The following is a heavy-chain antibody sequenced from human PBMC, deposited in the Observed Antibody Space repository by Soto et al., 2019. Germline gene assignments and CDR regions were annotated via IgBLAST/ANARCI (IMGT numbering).Heavy chain of an antibody. V-gene: IGHV1-69*13. D-gene: IGHD6-6*01. CDR1: GGTFSSYA. Sequence: ASVKVSCKASGGTFSSYAISWVRQAPGQGLDWMGGIIPIFGTANYAQKFQGRVTITADESTSTAYMELSSLRSEDTAVYYCARDSSIAARGYFDYWGQGTRVTVSS. J-gene: IGHJ4*02. CDR2: IIPIFGTA. CDR3: ARDSSIAARGYFDY.